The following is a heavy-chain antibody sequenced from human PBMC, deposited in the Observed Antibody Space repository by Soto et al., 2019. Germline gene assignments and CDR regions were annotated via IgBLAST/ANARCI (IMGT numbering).Heavy chain of an antibody. V-gene: IGHV3-74*01. CDR3: ARDRVQLHNMYNWFDP. Sequence: GRSLTLSCAASGFTFSSYWMHWIRQAPGKGLVWVSRINSDGSSASYADSVKCRFTISRDNAKNTLYLQMNSLRAEDTAVYYSARDRVQLHNMYNWFDPWGQGTLVTVSS. D-gene: IGHD5-18*01. CDR1: GFTFSSYW. J-gene: IGHJ5*02. CDR2: INSDGSSA.